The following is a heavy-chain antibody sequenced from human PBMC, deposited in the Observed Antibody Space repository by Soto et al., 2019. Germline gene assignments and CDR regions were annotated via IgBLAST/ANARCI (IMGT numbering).Heavy chain of an antibody. V-gene: IGHV5-10-1*01. CDR2: IDPSNSYT. D-gene: IGHD6-6*01. Sequence: PRASLKISCKGSGYSFTNFWITWVRQMPGKGLEWMGRIDPSNSYTNYSPSFQGRVTISTDKSISTAYRQWSSLKASDTAMYYCARRYSSSSLPDYWGQGTLVTVSS. J-gene: IGHJ4*02. CDR1: GYSFTNFW. CDR3: ARRYSSSSLPDY.